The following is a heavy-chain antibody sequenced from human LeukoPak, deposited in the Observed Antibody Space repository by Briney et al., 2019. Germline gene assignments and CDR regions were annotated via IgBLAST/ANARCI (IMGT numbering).Heavy chain of an antibody. CDR1: GGSFSSYH. D-gene: IGHD3-22*01. J-gene: IGHJ6*03. CDR3: ARGRHDITMIVVVMTSVSYYLDV. Sequence: PSETLSLTCAVYGGSFSSYHWTWIRQSPGKGLEWIGDINPSGSTYYNPSLKSQLTISVDTSKNQFSLKLRSVTAADTAVYYCARGRHDITMIVVVMTSVSYYLDVWGKGTTVTVS. V-gene: IGHV4-34*01. CDR2: INPSGST.